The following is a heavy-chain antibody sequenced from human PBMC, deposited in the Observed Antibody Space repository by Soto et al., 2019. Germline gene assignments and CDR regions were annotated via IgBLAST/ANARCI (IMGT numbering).Heavy chain of an antibody. Sequence: QLQLQESGSGLVRPSQTLSLTCTVSGASIGSGSYSWNWIRQPPGKGLEWIGYLHHSGDTYFNPSLRRRVSISVDRSNNQFSLKLISVTAADTAVYYCVRFPLWFGELDYWGQGALVTVSS. CDR3: VRFPLWFGELDY. CDR1: GASIGSGSYS. J-gene: IGHJ4*02. V-gene: IGHV4-30-2*01. CDR2: LHHSGDT. D-gene: IGHD3-10*01.